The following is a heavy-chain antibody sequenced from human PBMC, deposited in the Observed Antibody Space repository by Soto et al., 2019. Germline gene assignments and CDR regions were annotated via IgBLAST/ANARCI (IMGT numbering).Heavy chain of an antibody. CDR2: ISYDGGSK. CDR1: GFTFSTYG. Sequence: QVQLVESGGGVVQPGKSLRLSCAASGFTFSTYGIHWVRQAPGKGLEWVALISYDGGSKYYGDSVKGRFIISRDYSHNAVSLQMNSLSADDTAVYFWAKEQLAMTVVVADYFDSWGEGTLATVSS. V-gene: IGHV3-30*18. J-gene: IGHJ4*02. CDR3: AKEQLAMTVVVADYFDS. D-gene: IGHD3-22*01.